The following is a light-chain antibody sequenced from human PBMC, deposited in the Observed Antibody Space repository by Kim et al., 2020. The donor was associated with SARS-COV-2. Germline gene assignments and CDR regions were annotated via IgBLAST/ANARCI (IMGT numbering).Light chain of an antibody. V-gene: IGKV1-5*01. CDR1: QSISSW. J-gene: IGKJ2*03. CDR2: DVS. CDR3: QQYNSYPYS. Sequence: DIQMTQSPSTLSASIGDRVTITCRASQSISSWLAWYQQKAGKAPNLLIYDVSSLESGAPSRLSGSGSGTEFILTISNLQPDDFATDYCQQYNSYPYSFGQGTKLEI.